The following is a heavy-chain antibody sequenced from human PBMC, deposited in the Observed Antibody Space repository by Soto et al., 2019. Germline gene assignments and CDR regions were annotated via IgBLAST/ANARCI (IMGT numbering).Heavy chain of an antibody. CDR3: ERVKVLRYFDWLTNAFDI. D-gene: IGHD3-9*01. V-gene: IGHV4-34*01. J-gene: IGHJ3*02. CDR2: INHSGST. Sequence: SETLSLTCAVYGGSFSGYYWSWIRQPPGKGLEWIGEINHSGSTNYNPSLKSRVTISVDTSKNQFSLKLSSVTAADTAVYYCERVKVLRYFDWLTNAFDIWGQGTMVTVSS. CDR1: GGSFSGYY.